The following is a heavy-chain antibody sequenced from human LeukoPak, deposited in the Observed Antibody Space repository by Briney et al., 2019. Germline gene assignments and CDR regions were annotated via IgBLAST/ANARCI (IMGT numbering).Heavy chain of an antibody. D-gene: IGHD6-19*01. CDR2: IIPIFGTA. J-gene: IGHJ4*02. CDR3: ASYSSGWYRGLYFDY. V-gene: IGHV1-69*05. CDR1: GVTFSSYA. Sequence: SVKVSCKASGVTFSSYAISWLRQAPGQGLEWMGRIIPIFGTANYPQNFQGRVTINTDESTSTAYTELSSLRSEDTAVYYCASYSSGWYRGLYFDYWGQGTLVTVSS.